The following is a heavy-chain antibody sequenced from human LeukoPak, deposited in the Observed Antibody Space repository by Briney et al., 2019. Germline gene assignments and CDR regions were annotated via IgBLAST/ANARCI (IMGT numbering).Heavy chain of an antibody. CDR1: GYTFTSCG. Sequence: ASVKVSCKASGYTFTSCGISWVRQAPGQGLEWMGWISAYNGNTNYAQKLQGRVTMTTDTSTSTAYMELRSLRSDDTAVYYCARDLVVVADNWFDPWGQGTLVTVSS. CDR2: ISAYNGNT. J-gene: IGHJ5*02. CDR3: ARDLVVVADNWFDP. D-gene: IGHD2-15*01. V-gene: IGHV1-18*01.